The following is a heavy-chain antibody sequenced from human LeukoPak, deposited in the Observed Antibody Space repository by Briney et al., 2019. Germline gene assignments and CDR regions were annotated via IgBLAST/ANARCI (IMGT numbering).Heavy chain of an antibody. V-gene: IGHV3-33*01. CDR1: GFTFINCG. CDR2: VRYDGSDT. J-gene: IGHJ3*02. Sequence: GGSLPLPFAASGFTFINCGMHCVRQAPGQGLEWVAVVRYDGSDTDYADSVKGRFTISRDNSENTMYLQMDSLRDEDTAVYFCARRWFHAFNIWGQGTMVTVSS. D-gene: IGHD3-10*01. CDR3: ARRWFHAFNI.